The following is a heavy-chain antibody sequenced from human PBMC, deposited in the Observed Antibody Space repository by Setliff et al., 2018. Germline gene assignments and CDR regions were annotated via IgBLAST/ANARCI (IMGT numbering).Heavy chain of an antibody. Sequence: PSETLSLTCTVSGGSISSGDYYWSWIRQPPGKGLEWIGYIYYSGNTYYNPSLRSRVTISVDTSKNQFSLKLNSVTAADMAVYYCAREQWLDPPGYYSMDVWAKGTTVTVSS. CDR2: IYYSGNT. D-gene: IGHD6-19*01. V-gene: IGHV4-30-4*08. CDR3: AREQWLDPPGYYSMDV. J-gene: IGHJ6*03. CDR1: GGSISSGDYY.